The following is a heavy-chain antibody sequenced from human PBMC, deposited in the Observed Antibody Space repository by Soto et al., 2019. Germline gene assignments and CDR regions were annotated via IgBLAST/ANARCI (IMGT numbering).Heavy chain of an antibody. J-gene: IGHJ6*03. D-gene: IGHD2-2*01. Sequence: ASVKVSCKASGYTFTSYDINWVRQATGQGLEWMGWMNPNSGNTGYAQKFQGRVTMTRNTSISTAYMELSSLRSEDTAVYYCARGGNIVVVPAAAKNYYYMDVWGKGTTVTVSS. CDR3: ARGGNIVVVPAAAKNYYYMDV. V-gene: IGHV1-8*01. CDR1: GYTFTSYD. CDR2: MNPNSGNT.